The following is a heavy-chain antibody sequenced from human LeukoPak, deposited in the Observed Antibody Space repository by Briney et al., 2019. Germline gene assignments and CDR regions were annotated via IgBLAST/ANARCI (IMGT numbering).Heavy chain of an antibody. CDR1: GFTFSNYA. CDR3: ANSYHDSSGHPLDY. V-gene: IGHV3-30-3*01. Sequence: GGSLRLSCAASGFTFSNYATSWVRQAPGKGLEWVAVISYDGSNKYYADSVKGRFTISRDNSKNTLYLQMNSLRAEDTAVYYCANSYHDSSGHPLDYWGQGTLVTVSS. J-gene: IGHJ4*02. CDR2: ISYDGSNK. D-gene: IGHD3-22*01.